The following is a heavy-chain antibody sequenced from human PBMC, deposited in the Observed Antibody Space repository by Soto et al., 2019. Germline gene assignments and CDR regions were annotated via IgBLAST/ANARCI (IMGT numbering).Heavy chain of an antibody. V-gene: IGHV1-69*13. CDR2: IIPVFGTP. Sequence: SVKVSCKASGATLNSFINYGITWVRQAPGQGLEWMGGIIPVFGTPNHAQKFQGRVTISADESTRTVNMELSSLRSDDTAVYYCARDPGSRTFDYWGQGTLVTVSS. J-gene: IGHJ4*02. CDR3: ARDPGSRTFDY. D-gene: IGHD3-10*01. CDR1: GATLNSFINYG.